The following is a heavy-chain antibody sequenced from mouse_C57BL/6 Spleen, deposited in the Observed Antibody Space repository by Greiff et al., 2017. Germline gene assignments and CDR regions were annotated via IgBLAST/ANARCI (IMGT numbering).Heavy chain of an antibody. CDR2: ISSGSSTI. CDR3: ARNYYSNFYYAMDY. CDR1: GFTFSDYG. Sequence: DVQLVESGGGLVKPGGSLKLSCAASGFTFSDYGMHWVRQAPEKGLEWVAYISSGSSTIYYADTVKGRFTISRDNAKNTLFLQMTSLRSEDTAMYYCARNYYSNFYYAMDYWGQGTSVTVSS. V-gene: IGHV5-17*01. J-gene: IGHJ4*01. D-gene: IGHD2-5*01.